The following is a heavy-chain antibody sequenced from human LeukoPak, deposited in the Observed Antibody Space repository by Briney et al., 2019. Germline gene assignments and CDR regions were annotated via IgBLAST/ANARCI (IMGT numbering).Heavy chain of an antibody. CDR3: AKDGVAVAGNYYYYYYMDV. CDR2: ISGDGGST. Sequence: GGSLRLSCAASGFTFDDYAMHWVRQAPGMGLEWVSLISGDGGSTYYADSVKGRFTISRDNSKNSLYLQMNSLRTEDTALYYCAKDGVAVAGNYYYYYYMDVWGKGTTVTVSS. CDR1: GFTFDDYA. D-gene: IGHD6-19*01. J-gene: IGHJ6*03. V-gene: IGHV3-43*02.